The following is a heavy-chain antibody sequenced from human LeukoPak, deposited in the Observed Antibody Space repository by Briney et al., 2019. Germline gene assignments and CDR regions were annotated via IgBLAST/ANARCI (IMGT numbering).Heavy chain of an antibody. V-gene: IGHV3-21*01. Sequence: GGSLRLSCAASGFTFSSYSVNWVRQAPGKGLEWVSSISSTSIYIYYADSLKGRFTISRDNAKNSLYLQMNRLRADDTAVYYCASARGSSWYDFDYWGQGTLVTVSS. D-gene: IGHD6-13*01. J-gene: IGHJ4*02. CDR2: ISSTSIYI. CDR3: ASARGSSWYDFDY. CDR1: GFTFSSYS.